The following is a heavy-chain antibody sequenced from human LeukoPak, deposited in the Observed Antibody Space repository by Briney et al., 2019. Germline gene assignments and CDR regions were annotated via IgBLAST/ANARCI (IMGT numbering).Heavy chain of an antibody. D-gene: IGHD1-14*01. CDR1: GYTFITYG. CDR2: ISPYNGNT. J-gene: IGHJ4*02. CDR3: ARAHRTDYFDY. V-gene: IGHV1-18*01. Sequence: GAPVKVSCKASGYTFITYGITWVRQAPGQGLEWMGWISPYNGNTNYAQKLQGRVTMTTDTSTNTAYMDLRSLRSDDTAVYYCARAHRTDYFDYWGQGTLVTVSS.